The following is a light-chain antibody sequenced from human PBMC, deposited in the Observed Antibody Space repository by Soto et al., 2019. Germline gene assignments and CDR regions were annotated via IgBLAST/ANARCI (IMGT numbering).Light chain of an antibody. V-gene: IGLV4-69*01. J-gene: IGLJ3*02. CDR2: LHSDGSH. Sequence: QPVLTQSPSASASLGASVKLTCTLSSGHSSYAIAWHQQQPEKGPRYLMKLHSDGSHSKGDGIPDRFSGSSSGAERYLTISSLQSEEEADYYCQTWGTGTWVFGGGTKLTVL. CDR3: QTWGTGTWV. CDR1: SGHSSYA.